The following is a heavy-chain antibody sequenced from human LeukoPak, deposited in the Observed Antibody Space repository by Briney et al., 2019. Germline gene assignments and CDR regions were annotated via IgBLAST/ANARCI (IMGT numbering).Heavy chain of an antibody. V-gene: IGHV4-34*01. CDR2: INHSGST. CDR1: GGSFSGYY. Sequence: PSETLSLTCAVYGGSFSGYYWSWIRQPPGKGLEWIGEINHSGSTNYNPPLKSRVTISVDTSKNQFSLKLSSVTAADTAVYYCARGSRLGYCSSTSCLNYYYGMDVWGQGTTVTVSS. D-gene: IGHD2-2*01. J-gene: IGHJ6*02. CDR3: ARGSRLGYCSSTSCLNYYYGMDV.